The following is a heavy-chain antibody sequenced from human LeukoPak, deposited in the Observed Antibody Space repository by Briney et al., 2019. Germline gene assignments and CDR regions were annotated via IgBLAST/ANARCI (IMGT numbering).Heavy chain of an antibody. Sequence: GGSLRLSCAASGFTLSNHPMYWVRQAPGKGLEWVSSLSDTGDSTHYADSVKGRFTISRDSARSALYLQMNSLRAEDTAVYYCAKDRHAYYYDSSGYYPTGGYWGQGTLVTVSS. CDR1: GFTLSNHP. V-gene: IGHV3-23*01. CDR3: AKDRHAYYYDSSGYYPTGGY. D-gene: IGHD3-22*01. CDR2: LSDTGDST. J-gene: IGHJ4*02.